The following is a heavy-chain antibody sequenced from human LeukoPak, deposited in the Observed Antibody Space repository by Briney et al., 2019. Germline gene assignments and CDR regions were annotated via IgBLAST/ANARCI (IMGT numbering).Heavy chain of an antibody. D-gene: IGHD3-22*01. CDR1: GGSISSYY. V-gene: IGHV4-4*07. Sequence: SETLSLTCTVSGGSISSYYWSWIRQPAGKGLEWIGRIYTSGSTNYNPSLKSRVTMSVDTSKNQFSLKLSSVPAADTAVYYCARDNSANYYDSSGPLLGDASDIWGQGTMVTVSS. CDR3: ARDNSANYYDSSGPLLGDASDI. J-gene: IGHJ3*02. CDR2: IYTSGST.